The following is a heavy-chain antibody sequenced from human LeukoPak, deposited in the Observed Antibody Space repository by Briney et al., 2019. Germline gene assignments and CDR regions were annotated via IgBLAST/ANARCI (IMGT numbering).Heavy chain of an antibody. CDR1: GYTFTSYG. D-gene: IGHD6-13*01. V-gene: IGHV1-18*01. CDR2: ISAYNGNT. Sequence: ASVKVSCKASGYTFTSYGISWVRQAPGQGLEWMGWISAYNGNTNYAQKLQGRVTMTTDTSTSTAYMELRSLRSDDTAVYYCARDRSSWFSLYYYYGMDVWGQGTTVTVSS. J-gene: IGHJ6*02. CDR3: ARDRSSWFSLYYYYGMDV.